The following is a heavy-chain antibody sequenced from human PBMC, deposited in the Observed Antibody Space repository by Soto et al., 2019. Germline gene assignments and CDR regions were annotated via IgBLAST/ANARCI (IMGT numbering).Heavy chain of an antibody. CDR3: ARDYYTSGCYSKTFDL. Sequence: QVQLVESGGGVVQPGRSLRLSCTASGFTFSSVAMHCVRQAPGKGLEWVTFISHDGSKTYYADSVKGRFTISRDSSENTLNLQMNSLRAEDTAIYYCARDYYTSGCYSKTFDLWGQGTLVTVSS. CDR1: GFTFSSVA. V-gene: IGHV3-30-3*01. J-gene: IGHJ4*02. D-gene: IGHD3-10*01. CDR2: ISHDGSKT.